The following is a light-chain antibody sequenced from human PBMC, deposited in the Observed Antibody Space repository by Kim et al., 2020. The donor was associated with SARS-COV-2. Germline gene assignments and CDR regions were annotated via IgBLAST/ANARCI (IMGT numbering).Light chain of an antibody. CDR3: QQYNTFPWT. J-gene: IGKJ1*01. CDR1: QDIRHH. Sequence: ASVGDRVTITCRASQDIRHHLAWFQQKPGKVPKPLIYDASNLQSGVPSKFSGSRSGTDFILTISSLQPEDFATYYCQQYNTFPWTFGQGTKVDIK. CDR2: DAS. V-gene: IGKV1-16*02.